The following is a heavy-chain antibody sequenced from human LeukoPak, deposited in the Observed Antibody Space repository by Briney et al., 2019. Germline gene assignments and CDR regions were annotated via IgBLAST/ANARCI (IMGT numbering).Heavy chain of an antibody. CDR2: IYTDGRTT. CDR1: GLTFSNYW. J-gene: IGHJ3*02. D-gene: IGHD1-26*01. V-gene: IGHV3-74*01. CDR3: ASLSGSRGSAFDI. Sequence: GGSLRLSCAVSGLTFSNYWMHWVCQAPGKGLEWVSLIYTDGRTTFYADSVQGRFTISRDNARNTLYLQMNSLRAGDTAVYYCASLSGSRGSAFDIWGQGTMVTVSS.